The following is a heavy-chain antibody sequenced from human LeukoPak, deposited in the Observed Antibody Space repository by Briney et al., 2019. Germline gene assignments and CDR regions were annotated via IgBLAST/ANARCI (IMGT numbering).Heavy chain of an antibody. D-gene: IGHD2-15*01. V-gene: IGHV3-53*01. Sequence: GGSLRLSCAASGFTVSSNYMIWLRQAPGKGLEGVSVIYSGGSTYYADSVKGRFTISRDNSKHTLYLQMNSLRAEDTGLYYCAREACSGGRCYYRCWGQRTVVTVSS. CDR3: AREACSGGRCYYRC. CDR1: GFTVSSNY. CDR2: IYSGGST. J-gene: IGHJ4*02.